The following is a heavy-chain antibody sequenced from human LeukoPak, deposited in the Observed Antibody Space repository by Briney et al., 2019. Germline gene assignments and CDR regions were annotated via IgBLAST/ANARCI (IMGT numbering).Heavy chain of an antibody. J-gene: IGHJ4*02. D-gene: IGHD6-13*01. V-gene: IGHV4-34*01. CDR1: GGSFSGYY. CDR3: ARGLSKTGIAAAGEGGPDY. CDR2: INHSGST. Sequence: PSETLSLTCAVYGGSFSGYYWSWICQPPGKGLEWIGEINHSGSTNYNPSLKSRVTISVDTSKNQFSLKLSSVTAADTAVYYCARGLSKTGIAAAGEGGPDYWGQGTLVTVSS.